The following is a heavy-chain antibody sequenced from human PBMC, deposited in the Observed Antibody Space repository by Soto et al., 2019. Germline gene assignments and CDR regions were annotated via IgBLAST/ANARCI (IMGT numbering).Heavy chain of an antibody. V-gene: IGHV5-10-1*01. J-gene: IGHJ5*02. Sequence: GESLKISFKGSGYSFTSYLISWVRQMPGKGLEWMRRIDPSDSYTNYSPSFQGHVTISADKSIRTAYLQWSSLKASDTAMYYCAREGDIAARTEDNWFDPWGQGTLVTVSS. D-gene: IGHD6-6*01. CDR3: AREGDIAARTEDNWFDP. CDR2: IDPSDSYT. CDR1: GYSFTSYL.